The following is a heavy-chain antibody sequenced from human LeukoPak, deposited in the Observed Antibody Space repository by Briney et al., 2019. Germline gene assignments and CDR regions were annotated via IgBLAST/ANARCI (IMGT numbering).Heavy chain of an antibody. CDR2: IYTSGST. J-gene: IGHJ3*02. CDR3: ARDRASIAARYDAFDI. V-gene: IGHV4-4*07. CDR1: GGSFSSYY. Sequence: SETLSLTCTVSGGSFSSYYWSWIRQPAGKGLEWIGRIYTSGSTNYNPSLKSRVTMSVDTSKNQFSLKLSSVTAADTAVYYCARDRASIAARYDAFDIWGQGTMVTVSS. D-gene: IGHD6-6*01.